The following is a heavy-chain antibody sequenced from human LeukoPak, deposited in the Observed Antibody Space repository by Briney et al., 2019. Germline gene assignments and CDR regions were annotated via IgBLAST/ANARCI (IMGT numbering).Heavy chain of an antibody. CDR2: IYYSGNT. CDR3: ARQTGSGLFILP. CDR1: GVSISSSNSY. Sequence: SETLSLTCTVSGVSISSSNSYWGWIRQPPGTGLEWIGSIYYSGNTYYNASLKSQVSISIDTSKNQFSLRLTSVTAADTAVYYCARQTGSGLFILPGGQGTLVTVSS. J-gene: IGHJ4*02. D-gene: IGHD3/OR15-3a*01. V-gene: IGHV4-39*01.